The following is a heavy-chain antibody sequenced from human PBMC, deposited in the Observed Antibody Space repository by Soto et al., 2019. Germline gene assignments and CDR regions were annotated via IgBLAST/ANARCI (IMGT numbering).Heavy chain of an antibody. CDR1: GGSMSDYY. V-gene: IGHV4-59*08. CDR2: IHNSGIT. CDR3: ARHLHPTTWSYYFDF. J-gene: IGHJ4*02. D-gene: IGHD2-8*02. Sequence: SETLSLTCTVSGGSMSDYYWSWIRQPPGRGLECIGYIHNSGITNYNASLKGRVNISMNTAKNQFSLRLSSVTAADTALYYCARHLHPTTWSYYFDFWGQGTLVNVSS.